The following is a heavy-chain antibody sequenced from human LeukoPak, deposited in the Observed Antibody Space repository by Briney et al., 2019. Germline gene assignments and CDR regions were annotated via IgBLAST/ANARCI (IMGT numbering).Heavy chain of an antibody. CDR3: AREVEGHIDY. Sequence: ASVKVSCKASGGTFSRRSVTWVRQAPGQGLEWMGGIILTFGTPNYAQQFQDRVTITTEESRTTVYMELRSLRSEDTAVYYCAREVEGHIDYWGQGTLVTVSS. CDR2: IILTFGTP. CDR1: GGTFSRRS. J-gene: IGHJ4*02. V-gene: IGHV1-69*05.